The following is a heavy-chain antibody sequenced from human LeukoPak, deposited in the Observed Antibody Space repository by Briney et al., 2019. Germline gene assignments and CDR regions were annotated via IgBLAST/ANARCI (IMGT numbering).Heavy chain of an antibody. CDR3: ARGADYSSFDF. Sequence: SETLSLTCTVSGGSISSYYWSWIRQPPGKGLEWIGYIYDSGSTNYNPSLKSRVTVSLDTSKREFSLKLRSVTAADTAVYYCARGADYSSFDFWGQGTLVTVSS. V-gene: IGHV4-59*12. CDR2: IYDSGST. D-gene: IGHD6-13*01. CDR1: GGSISSYY. J-gene: IGHJ4*02.